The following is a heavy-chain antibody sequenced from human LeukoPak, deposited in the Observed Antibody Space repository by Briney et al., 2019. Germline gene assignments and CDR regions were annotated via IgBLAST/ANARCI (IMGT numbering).Heavy chain of an antibody. J-gene: IGHJ2*01. CDR1: GGSISSYY. Sequence: SETLSLTCTVSGGSISSYYWRWLRQPAGKGLEWLGRIYTSGSTNYNPSLKSRVTMSVDTSKNQFSLKLSSVTAADTAVYYCARDLERWSTHWYFDLWGRGTLVTVSS. V-gene: IGHV4-4*07. CDR3: ARDLERWSTHWYFDL. CDR2: IYTSGST. D-gene: IGHD1-1*01.